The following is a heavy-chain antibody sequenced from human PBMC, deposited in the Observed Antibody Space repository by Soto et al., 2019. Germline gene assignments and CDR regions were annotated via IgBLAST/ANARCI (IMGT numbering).Heavy chain of an antibody. J-gene: IGHJ4*02. CDR1: GLTFNNYW. D-gene: IGHD3-10*01. V-gene: IGHV3-74*01. Sequence: EVQLVESGGGLVQPGGSLRLSCTASGLTFNNYWMHRVRQAPGKGPVWVSRINGDGRTTTYADSVRGRFTISRDNAKNTVYLQMNSLRAEDTAVYYCVGGDYAGAGTFYLTDHWGQGSLVTVSS. CDR3: VGGDYAGAGTFYLTDH. CDR2: INGDGRTT.